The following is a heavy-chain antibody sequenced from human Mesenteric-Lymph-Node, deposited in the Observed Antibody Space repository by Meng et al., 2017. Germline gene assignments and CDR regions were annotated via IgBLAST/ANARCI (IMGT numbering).Heavy chain of an antibody. J-gene: IGHJ5*02. V-gene: IGHV7-4-1*04. CDR1: GYTLTTYA. CDR2: INTNTGNP. CDR3: VRGDWFDP. Sequence: QVQLGQSGSEVKKPGASVKVSCKASGYTLTTYAMNWVRQAPGQGLEWMGWINTNTGNPTYAQGFTGRFVFSLDTSVNMAYLQITSLKAEDTAVYYCVRGDWFDPWGQGTLVTVSS.